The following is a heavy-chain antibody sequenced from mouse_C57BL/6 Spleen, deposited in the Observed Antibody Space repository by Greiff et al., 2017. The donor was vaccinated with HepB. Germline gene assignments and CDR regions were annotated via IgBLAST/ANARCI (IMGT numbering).Heavy chain of an antibody. V-gene: IGHV1-61*01. D-gene: IGHD2-4*01. Sequence: QVQLQQPGAELVRPGSSVKLSCKASGYTFTSYWMDWVKQRPGQGLEWIGNIYPSDSETHYNQKFKDKATLTVDKSSSTAYMQLSSLTSEDSAVYYCARSPYDYGYAMDYWGQGTSVTVSS. J-gene: IGHJ4*01. CDR2: IYPSDSET. CDR1: GYTFTSYW. CDR3: ARSPYDYGYAMDY.